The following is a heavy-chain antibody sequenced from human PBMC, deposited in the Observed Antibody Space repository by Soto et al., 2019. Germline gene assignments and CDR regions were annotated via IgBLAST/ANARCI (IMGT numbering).Heavy chain of an antibody. V-gene: IGHV4-59*01. Sequence: PSETLSLTCTVSGDSINGDNWSWIRQSPGRGLEWIGHVSNSGPVYTNPSLKGRVTISVDTSKNQFFLNLSSVTAADTAVYYCARRNGDYPRIYYFDYWGQGTLVTVSS. CDR1: GDSINGDN. D-gene: IGHD4-17*01. CDR2: VSNSGPV. CDR3: ARRNGDYPRIYYFDY. J-gene: IGHJ4*02.